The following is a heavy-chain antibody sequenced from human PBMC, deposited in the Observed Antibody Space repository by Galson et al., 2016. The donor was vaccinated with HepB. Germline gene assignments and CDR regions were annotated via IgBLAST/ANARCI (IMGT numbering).Heavy chain of an antibody. V-gene: IGHV3-74*01. CDR3: AREGEYCGGDCYSGYFQY. D-gene: IGHD2-21*01. CDR2: IGNDGANI. J-gene: IGHJ1*01. CDR1: GFAFSDFW. Sequence: SLRLSCAASGFAFSDFWMHWVRQAPGEGLVWLSRIGNDGANILYGDSVEGRFTISRDNSKNTLYVQMNSLRAEDTAVYYCAREGEYCGGDCYSGYFQYWGQGTLVTVSS.